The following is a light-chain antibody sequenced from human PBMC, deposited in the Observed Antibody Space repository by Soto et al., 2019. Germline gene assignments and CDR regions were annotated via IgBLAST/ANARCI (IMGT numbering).Light chain of an antibody. CDR2: DAT. Sequence: DIQMTQSPSTLSASLGDRVNITCRASQSISRWLSWYQHEPGNATKLLIHDATSLESGVPSRFSVIGSGTDSTLPLSSLQPDDFATDDCQPYNSYWTFAQLTKVDTK. J-gene: IGKJ1*01. CDR3: QPYNSYWT. V-gene: IGKV1-5*01. CDR1: QSISRW.